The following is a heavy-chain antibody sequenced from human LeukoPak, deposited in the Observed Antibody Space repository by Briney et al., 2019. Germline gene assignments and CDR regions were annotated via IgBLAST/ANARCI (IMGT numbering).Heavy chain of an antibody. V-gene: IGHV1-2*02. CDR3: ARATTVTFYFDY. Sequence: ASVKVSCKASGYTFTGYYMHWVRQAPGQGLEWTGWINPNSGGTNYAQKFQGRVTMTRDTSISTAYMELSRLRSDDTAVYYCARATTVTFYFDYWGQGTLVTVSS. CDR1: GYTFTGYY. CDR2: INPNSGGT. D-gene: IGHD4-17*01. J-gene: IGHJ4*02.